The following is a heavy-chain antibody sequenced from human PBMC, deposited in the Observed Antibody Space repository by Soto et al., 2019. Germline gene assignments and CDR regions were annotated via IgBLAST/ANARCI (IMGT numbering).Heavy chain of an antibody. V-gene: IGHV1-8*01. CDR2: MSPDNGNT. Sequence: QVQVVQSRAEVKKPGASVKVSCKTSGYTFTDYDINWVRQATGQGLEWMGWMSPDNGNTGYAQQFQGRVTMTRDTSIRTAYMELSSLTTADTAVYYCEVTTGYWGQGTLVTVSS. J-gene: IGHJ4*02. CDR3: EVTTGY. D-gene: IGHD2-21*02. CDR1: GYTFTDYD.